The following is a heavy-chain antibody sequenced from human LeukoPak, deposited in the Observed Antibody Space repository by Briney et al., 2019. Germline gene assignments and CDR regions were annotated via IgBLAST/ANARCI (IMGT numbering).Heavy chain of an antibody. D-gene: IGHD3-16*01. CDR3: ARDTYDYVWGSYDNFDY. CDR2: INPSGGST. J-gene: IGHJ4*02. CDR1: GYTFTSYY. V-gene: IGHV1-46*01. Sequence: ASVKVSCKASGYTFTSYYMHWVRQAPGQGLEWMGIINPSGGSTSYAQKFQGRVTMTRDTSTSTVYMELSSLRPEDTAVYYCARDTYDYVWGSYDNFDYWGQGTLVTVSS.